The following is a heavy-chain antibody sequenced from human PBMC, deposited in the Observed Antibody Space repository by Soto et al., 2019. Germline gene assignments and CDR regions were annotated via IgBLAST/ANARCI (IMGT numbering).Heavy chain of an antibody. J-gene: IGHJ4*02. CDR3: AKDQRRARASCYYY. V-gene: IGHV3-23*01. D-gene: IGHD2-2*01. Sequence: GGSLRLSCAASGFTFSSYAMSWVRQAPGKGLEWVSAISGSGGSTYYADSVKGRFTISRDNSKNTLYLQMNSLRAEDTAVYYCAKDQRRARASCYYYWGQGTLVTVSS. CDR2: ISGSGGST. CDR1: GFTFSSYA.